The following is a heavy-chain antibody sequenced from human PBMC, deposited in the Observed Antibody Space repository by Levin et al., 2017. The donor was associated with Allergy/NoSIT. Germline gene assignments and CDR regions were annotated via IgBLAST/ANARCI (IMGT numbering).Heavy chain of an antibody. D-gene: IGHD2/OR15-2a*01. Sequence: GESLKISCAGSGFTFNALWMGWVRQAPEKGLEWVPNINQEGNEMLYVDSVKGRFTISRDNTKNSLYLQMNSLRAEDTAVYYCARDTAANLYGNRNYWGIFDYWGQGTLVTVSS. CDR1: GFTFNALW. J-gene: IGHJ4*02. V-gene: IGHV3-7*01. CDR3: ARDTAANLYGNRNYWGIFDY. CDR2: INQEGNEM.